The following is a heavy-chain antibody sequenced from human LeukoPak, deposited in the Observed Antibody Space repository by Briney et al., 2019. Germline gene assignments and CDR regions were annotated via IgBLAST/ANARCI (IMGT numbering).Heavy chain of an antibody. CDR3: ARESDRGCSSTSCPRDY. D-gene: IGHD2-2*01. J-gene: IGHJ4*02. CDR1: GFTFSSYS. V-gene: IGHV3-21*01. Sequence: PGGSLRLSCATSGFTFSSYSMNWFRQAPGKGLEWASSISRDSNYIYHADSVRGRFTTSRDNAKNSLYLQMDSLRAEDTAVYFCARESDRGCSSTSCPRDYWGQGILVTISS. CDR2: ISRDSNYI.